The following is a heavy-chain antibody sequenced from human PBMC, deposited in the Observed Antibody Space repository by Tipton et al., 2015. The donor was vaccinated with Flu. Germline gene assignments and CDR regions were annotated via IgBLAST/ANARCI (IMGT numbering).Heavy chain of an antibody. Sequence: QVQLVQSGAEVKKPGASVKVSCKASGYTFSNYGISWVRQAPGQGLEWMGWISAYNGNADYAQKFQGRVTMTTDTSTSTAYMELRSLRSADTAIYYCARVGAYCTGDSCLDSWGQGTLVTVSS. V-gene: IGHV1-18*01. CDR1: GYTFSNYG. D-gene: IGHD2-8*02. CDR2: ISAYNGNA. CDR3: ARVGAYCTGDSCLDS. J-gene: IGHJ5*01.